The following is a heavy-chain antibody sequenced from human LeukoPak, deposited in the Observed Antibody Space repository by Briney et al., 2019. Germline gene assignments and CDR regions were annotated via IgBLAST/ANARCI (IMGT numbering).Heavy chain of an antibody. D-gene: IGHD3-9*01. Sequence: SETLSLPCAVYGGSFSGYYWSGIRQPLGKGLEWIGEINHSGSTNYNPSLKSRVTISVDTSKNQFSLKLSSVTAADPAVYYCARGVWLNYFDYWRQATLVTVSS. CDR1: GGSFSGYY. CDR3: ARGVWLNYFDY. J-gene: IGHJ4*02. V-gene: IGHV4-34*01. CDR2: INHSGST.